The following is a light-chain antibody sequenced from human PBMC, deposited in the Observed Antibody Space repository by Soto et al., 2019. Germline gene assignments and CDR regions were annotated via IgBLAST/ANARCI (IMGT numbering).Light chain of an antibody. V-gene: IGKV1-39*01. CDR2: AAS. CDR1: QTISSC. J-gene: IGKJ1*01. CDR3: QQIYGAPVT. Sequence: DLQMTQSPSSLSASVGDRVTITCRASQTISSCLNWYQQKPGKAPKLLIYAASNLQSGVPSRFSGSGSGTDFILSISSLQPEDFATYYCQQIYGAPVTFGQGTKVEIK.